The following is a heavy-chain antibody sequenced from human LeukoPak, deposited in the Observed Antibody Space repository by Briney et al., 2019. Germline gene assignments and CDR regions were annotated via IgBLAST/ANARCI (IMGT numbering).Heavy chain of an antibody. D-gene: IGHD4-17*01. CDR2: NSAYNGNT. V-gene: IGHV1-18*04. Sequence: GASVKVSCKASGYIFTSYGTSWVRQAPGQGLEWMGWNSAYNGNTNYAQKLQGRVTMTTDTSTSTAYMELRSLRSDDTAVYYCARVRDYGDYDYYFDYWGQGTLVTVSS. CDR1: GYIFTSYG. J-gene: IGHJ4*02. CDR3: ARVRDYGDYDYYFDY.